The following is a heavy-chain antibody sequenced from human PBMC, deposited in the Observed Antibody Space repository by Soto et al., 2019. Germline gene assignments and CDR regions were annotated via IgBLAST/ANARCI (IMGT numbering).Heavy chain of an antibody. CDR3: AKGSASSRPYYFDY. D-gene: IGHD2-2*01. Sequence: LRLSCAASGFTFSNYAMSWVRQSPGKGLEWVSAITGSGGDTYHADSVKGRFTISRDNTKNTLYLQMNSLKAEDTAVFYCAKGSASSRPYYFDYWGQGALVTVSS. CDR1: GFTFSNYA. V-gene: IGHV3-23*01. CDR2: ITGSGGDT. J-gene: IGHJ4*02.